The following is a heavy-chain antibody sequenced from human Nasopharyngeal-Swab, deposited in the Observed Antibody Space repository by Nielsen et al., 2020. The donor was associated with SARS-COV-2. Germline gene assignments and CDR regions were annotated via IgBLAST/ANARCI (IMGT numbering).Heavy chain of an antibody. CDR2: INSEGSRP. J-gene: IGHJ5*02. CDR3: VRSPCSIHPGWFDP. Sequence: SLILSCAASGFTFSSYWLHWVRQAPGKGPVWVSRINSEGSRPSYADSVKGRFTISRDNAKNTLYLQMNRLSAEDTAVYYCVRSPCSIHPGWFDPWGQGTLVTVSS. V-gene: IGHV3-74*01. CDR1: GFTFSSYW. D-gene: IGHD6-6*01.